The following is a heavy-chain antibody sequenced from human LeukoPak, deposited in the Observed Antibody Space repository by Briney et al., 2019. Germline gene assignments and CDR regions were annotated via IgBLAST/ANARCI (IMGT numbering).Heavy chain of an antibody. CDR3: ARLMNTAMALDAFDI. D-gene: IGHD5-18*01. V-gene: IGHV5-10-1*01. J-gene: IGHJ3*02. CDR2: IDPSDSYT. Sequence: GESLKISCKGSGYSFTNYWISWVRQIPGKGPEWMGRIDPSDSYTNFSPSFQGHVTISTDKSISTAYLQWSSLKASDTAMYYCARLMNTAMALDAFDIWGQGTMVTVSS. CDR1: GYSFTNYW.